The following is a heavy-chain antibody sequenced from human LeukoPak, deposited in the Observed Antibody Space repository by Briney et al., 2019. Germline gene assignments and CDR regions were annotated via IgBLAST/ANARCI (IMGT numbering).Heavy chain of an antibody. Sequence: GGSLRLSCAASGFTFSSYSMNWVRQAPGKGLEWVSSISSSSSYIYYADSVKGRFTISRDNAKNSLYLQMNSLRAEDTAVYYCARTKEKWYYYDSSGFWLDPWGQGTLVTVSS. J-gene: IGHJ5*02. D-gene: IGHD3-22*01. CDR2: ISSSSSYI. CDR3: ARTKEKWYYYDSSGFWLDP. CDR1: GFTFSSYS. V-gene: IGHV3-21*01.